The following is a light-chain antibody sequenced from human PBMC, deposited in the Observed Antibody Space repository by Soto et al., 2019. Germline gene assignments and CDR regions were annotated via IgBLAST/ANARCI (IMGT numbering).Light chain of an antibody. CDR2: GAS. CDR1: QSVISS. CDR3: QQYGSSPKP. Sequence: VTQSPALVSVYPRERVTLSCRASQSVISSLAWYQQKLGQAPRLLIYGASTRATDIPARFSGSGSGTEFFLNISSLQSEDSAIYYCQQYGSSPKPFAQGTKVDIK. J-gene: IGKJ1*01. V-gene: IGKV3-15*01.